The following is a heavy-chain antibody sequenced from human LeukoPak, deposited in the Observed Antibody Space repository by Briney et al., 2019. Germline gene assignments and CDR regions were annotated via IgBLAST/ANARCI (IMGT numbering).Heavy chain of an antibody. D-gene: IGHD3-22*01. CDR3: AKGGYSYDSSGHNYFDY. J-gene: IGHJ4*02. CDR2: IRYDGSKK. V-gene: IGHV3-30*02. CDR1: GFTFSSYW. Sequence: PGGSLRLSCAASGFTFSSYWMSWVRQAPGKGLEWVAFIRYDGSKKDYADSVKGRFTISRDNSKNTLYLQMNSLRAEDTAVYYCAKGGYSYDSSGHNYFDYWGQGSLVTVSS.